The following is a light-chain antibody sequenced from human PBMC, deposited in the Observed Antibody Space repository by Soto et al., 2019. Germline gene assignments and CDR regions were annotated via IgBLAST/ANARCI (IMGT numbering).Light chain of an antibody. CDR3: CSYAGRSTWI. Sequence: QSALTQPASVSGSPGQSITISCTGTSSDVGSYNFVSWYQQYPGKAPKLMIYADTVRPSGPSIRFSGSKSGHTASLTISELQTEDEADYYCCSYAGRSTWIFGGGTKLTVL. CDR1: SSDVGSYNF. J-gene: IGLJ2*01. CDR2: ADT. V-gene: IGLV2-23*01.